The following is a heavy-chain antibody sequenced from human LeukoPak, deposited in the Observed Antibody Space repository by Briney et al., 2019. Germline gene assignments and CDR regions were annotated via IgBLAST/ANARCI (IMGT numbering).Heavy chain of an antibody. J-gene: IGHJ4*01. D-gene: IGHD3-10*01. Sequence: PSQTLSLTCTVSGGSISSGSYYWSWIWQPAGKGLEWIGRIYTSGSTNYNPSLKSRVTISVDTSKNQFSLKLSSVTAADTAVYYCARDSWESGSYLPDYWGQGTLVTVSS. CDR3: ARDSWESGSYLPDY. V-gene: IGHV4-61*02. CDR1: GGSISSGSYY. CDR2: IYTSGST.